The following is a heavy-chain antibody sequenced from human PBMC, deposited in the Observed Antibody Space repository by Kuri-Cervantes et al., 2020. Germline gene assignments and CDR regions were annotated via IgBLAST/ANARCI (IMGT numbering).Heavy chain of an antibody. V-gene: IGHV3-23*01. CDR2: ISGSGGST. J-gene: IGHJ5*02. CDR1: GFTFNTYA. Sequence: GESLKISCAASGFTFNTYAMSWVRQAPGKGLQWVSAISGSGGSTYYADSVKGRFTISRDNSKDTLYLQMNSLRAEDTAIYYCAKEPGEWSSIHYWFDPWGQGTLVTVSS. CDR3: AKEPGEWSSIHYWFDP. D-gene: IGHD3-10*01.